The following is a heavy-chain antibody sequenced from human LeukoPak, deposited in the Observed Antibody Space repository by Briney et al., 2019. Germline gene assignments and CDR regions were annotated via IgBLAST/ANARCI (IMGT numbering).Heavy chain of an antibody. J-gene: IGHJ4*02. D-gene: IGHD1-7*01. V-gene: IGHV1-69*13. CDR3: ARTLHMVTGTTGETDY. CDR1: GGTFSSYA. CDR2: IIPIFGTA. Sequence: GASVKVSCKASGGTFSSYAISWVRQAPGQGLEWMGGIIPIFGTANYAQKFQGRVTITADESTSTAYMELSSLRSEDTAVYYCARTLHMVTGTTGETDYWGQGTLVTVSS.